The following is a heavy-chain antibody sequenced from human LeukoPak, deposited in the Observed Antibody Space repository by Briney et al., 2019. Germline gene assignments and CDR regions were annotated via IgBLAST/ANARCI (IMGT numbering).Heavy chain of an antibody. CDR1: GFTFSSYN. D-gene: IGHD6-19*01. J-gene: IGHJ4*02. Sequence: GGSLRLSCAASGFTFSSYNMNWVRQAREKGLEWVSSISSGSSYIYYTDSVKGRFTISRDNAKNSLYLQMNSLTAEDTAVYYCASVAVAGYFDSWGQGTLVTVSS. CDR2: ISSGSSYI. V-gene: IGHV3-21*01. CDR3: ASVAVAGYFDS.